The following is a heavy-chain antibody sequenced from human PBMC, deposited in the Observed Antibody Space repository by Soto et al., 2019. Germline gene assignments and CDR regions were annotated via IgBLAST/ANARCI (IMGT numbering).Heavy chain of an antibody. CDR1: GDSVSTNSAA. J-gene: IGHJ4*02. D-gene: IGHD2-15*01. CDR3: ARMGLVAAFDF. Sequence: PSQTLSLTCAISGDSVSTNSAAWHWIRQSPSRGLEWLGRTYYRSKWYNDYAVSVKSRITINPDTSKNQFSLQLNSVTPDDTAMYYCARMGLVAAFDFWGQGTLVTVSS. CDR2: TYYRSKWYN. V-gene: IGHV6-1*01.